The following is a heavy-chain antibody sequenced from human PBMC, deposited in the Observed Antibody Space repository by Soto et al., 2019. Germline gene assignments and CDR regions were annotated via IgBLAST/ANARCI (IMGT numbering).Heavy chain of an antibody. CDR2: ISGSGGST. J-gene: IGHJ5*02. V-gene: IGHV3-23*01. CDR3: AKTQGSEQWLVPNWFDP. CDR1: GFTFSSYA. D-gene: IGHD6-19*01. Sequence: EVQLLESGGGLVQPGGSLRLSCAASGFTFSSYAMSWVRQAPGKGLEWVSAISGSGGSTYYADSVKGRFTISRDNSKNTLYLQMNSLRAEDTAVYYCAKTQGSEQWLVPNWFDPWGQGTLVTVSS.